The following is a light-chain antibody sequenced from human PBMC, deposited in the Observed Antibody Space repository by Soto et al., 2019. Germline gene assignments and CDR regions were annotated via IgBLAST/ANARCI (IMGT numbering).Light chain of an antibody. CDR1: QSVSSSY. J-gene: IGKJ5*01. CDR2: GAS. CDR3: QQYGSSPPEIT. V-gene: IGKV3-20*01. Sequence: EIVLTQSPGTLSLSPGERATLSCRASQSVSSSYLAWYQQKPGQAPRLLIYGASSRATGIPDRFSGSGSGTDFTLPISRLETEDFAVYYCQQYGSSPPEITFGQGTRLEIK.